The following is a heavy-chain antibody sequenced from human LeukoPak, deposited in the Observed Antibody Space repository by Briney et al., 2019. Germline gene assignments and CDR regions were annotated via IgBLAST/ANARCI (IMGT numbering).Heavy chain of an antibody. V-gene: IGHV1-18*01. CDR3: ARDIATVQHQD. J-gene: IGHJ4*02. CDR1: GYTFTSYG. CDR2: ISAYTGNT. Sequence: ASVKVSCKASGYTFTSYGISWVRRAPGQGLEWMGWISAYTGNTNYPQKFQGRVTMTTHTSTSTAYMELRSLRSDDTAVYYCARDIATVQHQDWGQGTLVTVSS. D-gene: IGHD1-1*01.